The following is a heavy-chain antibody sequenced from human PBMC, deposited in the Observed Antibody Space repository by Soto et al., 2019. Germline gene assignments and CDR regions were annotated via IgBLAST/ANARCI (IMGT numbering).Heavy chain of an antibody. Sequence: QVQLQESGPGLVKPSETLSLTCTVSGGSVGSGSYYWSWIRQPLGKGREWIGYIYYSGNTDYNPSLSGRASISIDKAKNHFSMQLTSRTSADTAIYYCARDSVLSYYSEHRNPCCFDPWGQGTLVIVSS. D-gene: IGHD4-4*01. J-gene: IGHJ5*02. CDR1: GGSVGSGSYY. V-gene: IGHV4-61*03. CDR3: ARDSVLSYYSEHRNPCCFDP. CDR2: IYYSGNT.